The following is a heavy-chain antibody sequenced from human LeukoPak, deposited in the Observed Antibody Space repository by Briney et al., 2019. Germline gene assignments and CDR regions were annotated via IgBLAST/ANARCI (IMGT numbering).Heavy chain of an antibody. D-gene: IGHD4-17*01. Sequence: GGSLSFSGEASEFTVSSTYLSWVRKAQGKGLGGVSLIYSGGSTHDADSVKGRFTISRDISKNTLYLQMNSLRAEDTAVYYCARAPTGQWYFDLWGRGTLVTVSS. CDR3: ARAPTGQWYFDL. CDR2: IYSGGST. V-gene: IGHV3-66*01. CDR1: EFTVSSTY. J-gene: IGHJ2*01.